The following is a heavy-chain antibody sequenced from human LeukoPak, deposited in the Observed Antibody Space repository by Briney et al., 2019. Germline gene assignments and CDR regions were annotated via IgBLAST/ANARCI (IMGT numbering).Heavy chain of an antibody. CDR2: ISYDGSNK. V-gene: IGHV3-30-3*01. J-gene: IGHJ4*02. D-gene: IGHD6-19*01. CDR3: ARDPFNFSGWYGGYFDY. CDR1: GFTFSSYA. Sequence: GGSLRLSCAASGFTFSSYAMSWVRQAPGKGLEGVAVISYDGSNKYYADSVKGRFTISRDNSKNTLYLQMNSLRAEDTAVYYCARDPFNFSGWYGGYFDYWGQGTLVTVSS.